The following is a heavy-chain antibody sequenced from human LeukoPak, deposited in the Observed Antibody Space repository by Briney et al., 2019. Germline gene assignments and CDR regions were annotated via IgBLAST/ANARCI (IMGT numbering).Heavy chain of an antibody. CDR2: ISYDGSNK. Sequence: GGSLRLSCAASGFTFSSYAMHWVRQAPGKGLEWVAVISYDGSNKYYADSVKGRFTISRDNSKNTLYLPMNSLRAEDTAVYYCAKEGYYDSSGPPPIDYWGQGTLVTVSS. CDR1: GFTFSSYA. J-gene: IGHJ4*02. V-gene: IGHV3-30-3*01. D-gene: IGHD3-22*01. CDR3: AKEGYYDSSGPPPIDY.